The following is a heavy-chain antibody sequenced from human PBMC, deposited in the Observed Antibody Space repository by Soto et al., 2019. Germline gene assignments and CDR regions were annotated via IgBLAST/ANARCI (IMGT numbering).Heavy chain of an antibody. CDR3: AKGRVMVRGVNDALDV. D-gene: IGHD3-10*01. CDR2: ISGSGGST. Sequence: PGGSLRLSCAASGFTFSSYAMSWVRQAPGKGLEWVSGISGSGGSTYYADSVKGRFTISRDNSKNTLYLQMNSLGAEDTAIYYCAKGRVMVRGVNDALDVWGQGTMVTVSS. V-gene: IGHV3-23*01. J-gene: IGHJ3*01. CDR1: GFTFSSYA.